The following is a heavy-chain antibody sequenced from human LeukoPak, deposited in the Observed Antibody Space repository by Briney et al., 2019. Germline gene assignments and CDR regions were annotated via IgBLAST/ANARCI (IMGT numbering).Heavy chain of an antibody. CDR3: ARGGGLDV. J-gene: IGHJ6*02. Sequence: PGGSLRLSCAASGFTFSSYWMNRARQAPGKGLEWVASINHNGNVNYYVDSVKGRFTISRDNAKNSLYLQMSNLSAEDTAVYFCARGGGLDVWGQGATVTVSS. D-gene: IGHD3-16*01. V-gene: IGHV3-7*03. CDR2: INHNGNVN. CDR1: GFTFSSYW.